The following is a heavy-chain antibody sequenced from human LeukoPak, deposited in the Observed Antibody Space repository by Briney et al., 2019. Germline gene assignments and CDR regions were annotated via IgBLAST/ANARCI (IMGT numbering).Heavy chain of an antibody. Sequence: SXKVSCKASGGTFISYAISWVRQAPGQGLEWMGRIIPIFGTANYAQKFQGRVTITTDESTSTAYMELSSLRSEDSAVYYCARDPGYDILTGRKAPFFDYWGQGTLVTVSS. CDR3: ARDPGYDILTGRKAPFFDY. V-gene: IGHV1-69*05. CDR2: IIPIFGTA. D-gene: IGHD3-9*01. J-gene: IGHJ4*02. CDR1: GGTFISYA.